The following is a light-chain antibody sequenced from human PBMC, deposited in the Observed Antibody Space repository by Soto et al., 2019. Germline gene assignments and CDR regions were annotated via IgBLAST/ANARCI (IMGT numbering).Light chain of an antibody. J-gene: IGLJ1*01. CDR2: EVT. CDR1: SSDVGAYNF. CDR3: SSYTSSNTPYV. Sequence: QSVLTQPASVSGSPGQSITISCTGSSSDVGAYNFVSWYQHHPGKAPQLILYEVTTHPSGVSSRFSGSKSGNTASLTISGLQADDEANYYCSSYTSSNTPYVFGTGTKVTVL. V-gene: IGLV2-14*01.